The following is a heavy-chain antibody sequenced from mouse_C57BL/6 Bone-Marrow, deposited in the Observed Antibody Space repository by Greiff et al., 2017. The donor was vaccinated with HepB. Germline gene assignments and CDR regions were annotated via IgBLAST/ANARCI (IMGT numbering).Heavy chain of an antibody. CDR3: VEGATVGASLDY. V-gene: IGHV10-3*01. J-gene: IGHJ2*01. CDR2: IRSKSSNYAT. D-gene: IGHD1-1*01. CDR1: GFTFNTYA. Sequence: EVQVVESGGGLVQPKGSLKLSCAASGFTFNTYAMHWVRQAPGKGLEWVARIRSKSSNYATYYADSVKDRFTISRDDSQSMLYLQMNNRKTEDTAMYYCVEGATVGASLDYWGQGTTLTVSS.